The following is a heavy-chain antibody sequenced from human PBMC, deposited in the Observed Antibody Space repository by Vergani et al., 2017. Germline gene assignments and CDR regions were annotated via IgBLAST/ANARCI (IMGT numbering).Heavy chain of an antibody. J-gene: IGHJ4*02. CDR3: ARGALWWLRQIDS. CDR1: GDSMNTYY. V-gene: IGHV4-59*01. Sequence: QVQMQESGPGLVKTSETLSLTCSASGDSMNTYYWTWIRQPPGKGLEWIGYIYDSGDTKYNPSLKSRVTMSLDTSKNQFSLNLYTVTAADTAVYYCARGALWWLRQIDSWGQGTLVTVSS. D-gene: IGHD2-21*01. CDR2: IYDSGDT.